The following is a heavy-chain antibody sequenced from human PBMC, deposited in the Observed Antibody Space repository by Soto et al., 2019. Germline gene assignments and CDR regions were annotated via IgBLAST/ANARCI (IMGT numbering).Heavy chain of an antibody. Sequence: TSETLSLTCTVSGGSISSGGYYWSWIRQHPGKGLEWIGYIYYSGSTYYNPSLKSRVTISVDTSKNQFSLKLSSVTAADTAVYYCARDHVLYGSGSPIYYFDYWGQGTLVTVSS. CDR2: IYYSGST. V-gene: IGHV4-31*03. CDR1: GGSISSGGYY. D-gene: IGHD3-10*01. J-gene: IGHJ4*02. CDR3: ARDHVLYGSGSPIYYFDY.